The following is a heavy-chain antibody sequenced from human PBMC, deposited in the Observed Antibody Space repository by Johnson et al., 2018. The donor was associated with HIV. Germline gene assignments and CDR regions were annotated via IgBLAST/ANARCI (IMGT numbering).Heavy chain of an antibody. CDR2: IKQDGSEK. Sequence: VQLVESGGGVVRPGGSLRLSCAASGFTFSSYWMSWVRQAPGKGLEWVANIKQDGSEKYYVDPVKGRFTISRDNAKNSLYLQMNSLRAEDTAVYYCARLDTSRRDAFDIWGQGTMVTVSS. CDR1: GFTFSSYW. J-gene: IGHJ3*02. CDR3: ARLDTSRRDAFDI. V-gene: IGHV3-7*01.